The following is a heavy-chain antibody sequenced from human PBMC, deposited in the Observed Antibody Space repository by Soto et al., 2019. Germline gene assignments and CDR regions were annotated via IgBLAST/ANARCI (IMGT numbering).Heavy chain of an antibody. D-gene: IGHD3-22*01. J-gene: IGHJ5*02. V-gene: IGHV3-7*03. Sequence: PGWSLRLSCAASGFTFSSYWMSLVRQAPGKGLEWVANIKQDGSEKYYVDSVKGRFTISRDNAKNSLYLQMNSLRAEDTAVYYCARDKGYYYDSSGYYQNWFEPWGEGTLVTVSS. CDR2: IKQDGSEK. CDR1: GFTFSSYW. CDR3: ARDKGYYYDSSGYYQNWFEP.